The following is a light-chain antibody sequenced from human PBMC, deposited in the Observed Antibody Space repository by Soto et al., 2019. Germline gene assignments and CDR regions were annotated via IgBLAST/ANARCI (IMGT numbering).Light chain of an antibody. CDR3: QCYDNRVSGSKV. Sequence: QSVLTQPPSVSGAPGQRVTISCTGSSSNIGAVYDVPWYQHLPGTAPKLIIYANIKRPSGVPDRFSGSKSGTSASLTITGPRAEDEADYYCQCYDNRVSGSKVFGGGTKLTVL. CDR1: SSNIGAVYD. CDR2: ANI. J-gene: IGLJ2*01. V-gene: IGLV1-40*01.